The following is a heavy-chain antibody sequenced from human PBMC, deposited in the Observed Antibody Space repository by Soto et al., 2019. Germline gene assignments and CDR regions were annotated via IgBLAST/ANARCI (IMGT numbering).Heavy chain of an antibody. D-gene: IGHD6-13*01. Sequence: GESLKISCKGSGYSFTSYWISWVRQMPGKGLEWMGRIDPSDSYTNYSPSFQGHVTISADKSISTAYLQWSSLKASDTAMYYCARHLFPIAAAGSPYYYYYGMDVWRHGTTVTVSS. J-gene: IGHJ6*02. CDR1: GYSFTSYW. CDR2: IDPSDSYT. CDR3: ARHLFPIAAAGSPYYYYYGMDV. V-gene: IGHV5-10-1*01.